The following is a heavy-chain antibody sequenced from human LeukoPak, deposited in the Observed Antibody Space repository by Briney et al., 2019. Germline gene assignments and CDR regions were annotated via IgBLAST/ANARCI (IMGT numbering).Heavy chain of an antibody. CDR3: AKVYCTSSSCYWGVDY. D-gene: IGHD2-2*01. CDR2: ISSSSNTI. CDR1: GFTFSSYS. J-gene: IGHJ4*02. Sequence: GGSLRLSCAASGFTFSSYSMNWVRQAPGKGLEWVSYISSSSNTIYYADSVKGRFTISRDNARNSLYLQMNSLRAEDTAAYYCAKVYCTSSSCYWGVDYWGQGTLVTVSA. V-gene: IGHV3-48*04.